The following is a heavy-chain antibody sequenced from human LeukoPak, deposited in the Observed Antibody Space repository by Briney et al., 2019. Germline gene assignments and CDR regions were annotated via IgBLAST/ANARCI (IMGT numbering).Heavy chain of an antibody. V-gene: IGHV3-15*01. Sequence: PGGSLTLSCPASGFTFSNAWMSWVSQAPGKGLEWVGRIKSKTDGGTTDYAAPVKGRFTISRDDSENTLYLQMNSLKTEDTAVYYCTTNSRNEGLLDYWGQGTLVTVSS. CDR3: TTNSRNEGLLDY. CDR2: IKSKTDGGTT. J-gene: IGHJ4*02. CDR1: GFTFSNAW. D-gene: IGHD3-10*01.